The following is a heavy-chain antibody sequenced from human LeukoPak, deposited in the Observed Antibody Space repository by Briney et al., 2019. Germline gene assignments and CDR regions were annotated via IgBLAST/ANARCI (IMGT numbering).Heavy chain of an antibody. J-gene: IGHJ6*03. D-gene: IGHD3-10*01. CDR3: ARDRPMVRATYYYYMDV. V-gene: IGHV4-61*02. CDR1: GGSISSGSYY. Sequence: SGTLSLTCAVSGGSISSGSYYWSWIRQPAGKGLEWIGRIYTSGSTNYNPSLKSRVTISVDTSKNQFSLKLSSVTAADTAVYYCARDRPMVRATYYYYMDVWGKGTTVTISS. CDR2: IYTSGST.